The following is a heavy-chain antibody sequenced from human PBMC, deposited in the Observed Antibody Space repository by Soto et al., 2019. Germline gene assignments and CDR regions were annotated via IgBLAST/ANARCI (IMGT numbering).Heavy chain of an antibody. CDR2: ISYDGSNK. Sequence: GGSLRLSCAASGFTFSSYGMHWVRQAPGKGLEWVAVISYDGSNKYYADSVKGRLTISRDNSKNTLYLQMNSLRAEDTAVYYCAKDSSAKYYYDSSGYYPNDYWGQGTLVTVSS. J-gene: IGHJ4*02. CDR3: AKDSSAKYYYDSSGYYPNDY. V-gene: IGHV3-30*18. D-gene: IGHD3-22*01. CDR1: GFTFSSYG.